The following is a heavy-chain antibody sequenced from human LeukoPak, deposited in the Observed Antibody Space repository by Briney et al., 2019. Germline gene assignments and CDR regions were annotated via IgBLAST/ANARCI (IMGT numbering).Heavy chain of an antibody. CDR2: IYHSGST. J-gene: IGHJ5*02. CDR3: ARVSGMGIAVAGPGWIWFDP. V-gene: IGHV4-38-2*02. D-gene: IGHD6-19*01. CDR1: GYSISSGYY. Sequence: PSETLSLTCTVSGYSISSGYYWGWIRQPPGKGLEWIGSIYHSGSTYYNPSLKSRVTISVDTSKNQFSLKLSSVTAADTAVYYCARVSGMGIAVAGPGWIWFDPWGQGTLVTVSS.